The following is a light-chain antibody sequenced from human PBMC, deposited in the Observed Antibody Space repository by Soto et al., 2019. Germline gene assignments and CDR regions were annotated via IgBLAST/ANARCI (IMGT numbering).Light chain of an antibody. J-gene: IGKJ3*01. CDR3: QRYNRATPTVT. Sequence: DIQMTQSPSSLSASVGDRVTITCRASQGISNYLAWFQHKPGKAPKLLMYAASTLQSGVPSRFSGSGSGTDFTLTISSLQPEDVATYYCQRYNRATPTVTFGPGTKVAIK. V-gene: IGKV1-27*01. CDR1: QGISNY. CDR2: AAS.